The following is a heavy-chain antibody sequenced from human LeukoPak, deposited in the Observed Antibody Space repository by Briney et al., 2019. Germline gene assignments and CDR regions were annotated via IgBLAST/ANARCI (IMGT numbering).Heavy chain of an antibody. Sequence: PGESLKISCKGSGYSFTNHWIGWVRQLPGKGLEWMGIIYPGDSDTRYSPSFQGQVTISADKSISTAYLQWSSLKASDTAMYYCARSRYSSGWYGFDYWGQGTLVTVSS. J-gene: IGHJ4*02. CDR3: ARSRYSSGWYGFDY. CDR1: GYSFTNHW. V-gene: IGHV5-51*01. CDR2: IYPGDSDT. D-gene: IGHD6-19*01.